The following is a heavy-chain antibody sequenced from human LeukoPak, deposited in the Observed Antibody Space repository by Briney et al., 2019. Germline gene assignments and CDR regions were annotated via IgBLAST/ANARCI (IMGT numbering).Heavy chain of an antibody. J-gene: IGHJ6*02. Sequence: GGSLRLSCAASGFTFSSYAMSWVRQAPGKGLEWVSAISGSGGSTYYADSVKGRFTISRDNSKNTLYLQMNSLRDEDTAVYYCAKDDDIVATIYHVYYYYGMDVWGQGTTVTVSS. V-gene: IGHV3-23*01. CDR3: AKDDDIVATIYHVYYYYGMDV. CDR2: ISGSGGST. D-gene: IGHD5-12*01. CDR1: GFTFSSYA.